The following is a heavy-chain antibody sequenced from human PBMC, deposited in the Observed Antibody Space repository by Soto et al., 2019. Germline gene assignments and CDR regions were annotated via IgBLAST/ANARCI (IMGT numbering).Heavy chain of an antibody. CDR2: ISAYNGNT. V-gene: IGHV1-18*04. D-gene: IGHD2-2*01. CDR3: ARSRYCSSTSCYRVTWFDP. CDR1: GYTFTSYG. Sequence: SVKVTCKASGYTFTSYGISWVRQAPGQGLEWMGWISAYNGNTNYAQKLQGRVTMTTDTSTSTAYMELRSLRSDDTAVYYCARSRYCSSTSCYRVTWFDPWGQGTLVTVSS. J-gene: IGHJ5*02.